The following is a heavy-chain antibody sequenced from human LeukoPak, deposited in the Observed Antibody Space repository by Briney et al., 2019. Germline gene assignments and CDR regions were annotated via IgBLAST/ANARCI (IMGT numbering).Heavy chain of an antibody. CDR1: GGTFSSYA. V-gene: IGHV1-8*03. J-gene: IGHJ4*02. D-gene: IGHD3-22*01. Sequence: ASVKVSCKASGGTFSSYAISWVRQAPGQGLEWMGWMNPNSGNTGYAQKFQGRVTITRNTSISTAYMELSSLRSEDTAVYYCARGYYDSSGYPDYWGQGTLVTVSS. CDR3: ARGYYDSSGYPDY. CDR2: MNPNSGNT.